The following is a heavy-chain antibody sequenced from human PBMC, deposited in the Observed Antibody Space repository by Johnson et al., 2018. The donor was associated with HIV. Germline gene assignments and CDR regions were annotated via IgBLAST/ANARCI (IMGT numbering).Heavy chain of an antibody. CDR2: ISYDGSNK. D-gene: IGHD2-2*01. V-gene: IGHV3-30*04. CDR1: GFTFSSYA. J-gene: IGHJ3*02. CDR3: ATPRAEYQPDDAFDI. Sequence: QVQLVESGGGVVQPGRSLRLSCAASGFTFSSYAMHWVRQAPGKGLEWVAVISYDGSNKYYADSVKGRFTISRDNSKNTLYLQMNSRRAEDTAVYYCATPRAEYQPDDAFDIWGQGTMVTVSS.